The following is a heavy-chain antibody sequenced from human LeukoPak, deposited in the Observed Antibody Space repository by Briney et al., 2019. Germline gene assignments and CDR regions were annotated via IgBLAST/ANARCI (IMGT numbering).Heavy chain of an antibody. CDR3: ARPYYDYVWGSYRSYYFDY. D-gene: IGHD3-16*02. CDR2: IYYSGST. V-gene: IGHV4-39*01. Sequence: SETLSLTCTVSGGSISSSSYYWGWIRQPPGKGLEWIGSIYYSGSTYYNPSLKSRVTISVDTSKNQFSLKLSSVTAADTAVYYCARPYYDYVWGSYRSYYFDYWGQGTLVTVSS. J-gene: IGHJ4*02. CDR1: GGSISSSSYY.